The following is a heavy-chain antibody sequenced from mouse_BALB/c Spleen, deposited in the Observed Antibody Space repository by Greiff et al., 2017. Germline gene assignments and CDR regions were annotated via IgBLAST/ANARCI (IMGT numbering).Heavy chain of an antibody. Sequence: VQLQQSGPGLVQPSQSLSITCTVSGFSLTSYGVHWVRQSPGKGLEWLGVIWSGGSTDYNAAFISRLSISKDNSKSQVFFKMNSLQANDTAIYYCARLLSPYWGQGTLVTVSA. CDR3: ARLLSPY. CDR1: GFSLTSYG. J-gene: IGHJ3*01. V-gene: IGHV2-2*02. CDR2: IWSGGST. D-gene: IGHD2-1*01.